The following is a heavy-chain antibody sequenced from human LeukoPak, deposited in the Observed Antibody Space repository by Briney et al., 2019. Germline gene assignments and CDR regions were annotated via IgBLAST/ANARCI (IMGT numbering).Heavy chain of an antibody. J-gene: IGHJ5*02. CDR3: TYGSGSYANH. CDR1: GFTFSSYS. Sequence: GGSLRLSCAASGFTFSSYSMNWVRQAPGKGLEWVSYISSSSSTICYADSVKGRFTISRDNAKNSLYLQMNSLRAEDTAVYYCTYGSGSYANHWGQGTLVTVSS. CDR2: ISSSSSTI. V-gene: IGHV3-48*01. D-gene: IGHD3-10*01.